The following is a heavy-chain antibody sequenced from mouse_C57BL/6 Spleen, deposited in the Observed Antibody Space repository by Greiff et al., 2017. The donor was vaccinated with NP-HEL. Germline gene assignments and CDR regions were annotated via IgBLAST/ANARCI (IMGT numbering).Heavy chain of an antibody. Sequence: VQLQQSGTELVKPGASVKLSCTASGYTFTSYWMHWVQQRPGQGLEWIGNINPSNGGTNYIDTFKSRSTLTGDNASSTAYMQLSSLTSEDSAMYYCARDTFLRYYFDYWGQGTTVTVSS. J-gene: IGHJ2*01. CDR1: GYTFTSYW. V-gene: IGHV1-53*01. CDR2: INPSNGGT. CDR3: ARDTFLRYYFDY.